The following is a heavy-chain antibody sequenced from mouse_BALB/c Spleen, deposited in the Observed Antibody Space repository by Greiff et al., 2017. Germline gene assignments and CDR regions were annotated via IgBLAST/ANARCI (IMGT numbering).Heavy chain of an antibody. CDR2: ISSGGSYT. Sequence: EVKVVESGGGLVKPGGSLKLSCAASGFTFSSYAMSWVRQSPEKRLEWVAEISSGGSYTYYPDTVTGRFTISRDNAKNTLYLEMSSLRSEDTAMYYCAKLTGTPFAYWGQGTLVTVSA. CDR3: AKLTGTPFAY. D-gene: IGHD4-1*01. CDR1: GFTFSSYA. J-gene: IGHJ3*01. V-gene: IGHV5-9-4*01.